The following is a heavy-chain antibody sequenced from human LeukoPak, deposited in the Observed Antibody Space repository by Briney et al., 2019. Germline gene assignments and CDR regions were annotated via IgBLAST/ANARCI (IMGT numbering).Heavy chain of an antibody. CDR3: ARDLSGSGSYYGY. Sequence: ASMKFSCKASGYTFTGYYMHWVRQAPGQGLEWIGRINPNSGGTNYAQKFQGRVTMTRDTSISTAYMEMSRLRSDDTTVYYCARDLSGSGSYYGYWGQGTLVTASS. V-gene: IGHV1-2*06. CDR1: GYTFTGYY. CDR2: INPNSGGT. D-gene: IGHD3-10*01. J-gene: IGHJ4*02.